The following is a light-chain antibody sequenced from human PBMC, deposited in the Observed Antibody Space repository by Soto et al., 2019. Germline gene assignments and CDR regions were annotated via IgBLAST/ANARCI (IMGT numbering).Light chain of an antibody. CDR3: SSYTSSSTLYV. J-gene: IGLJ1*01. V-gene: IGLV2-14*01. CDR1: SSDLGGHNY. CDR2: EVS. Sequence: QSVLTQPASVSGSPVQSITIACTGTSSDLGGHNYVSWYQQHPGKAPKLMIYEVSNRPSGVSNRFSGSKSGNTASLTISGLQAEDEADYYCSSYTSSSTLYVFGTGTKVTVL.